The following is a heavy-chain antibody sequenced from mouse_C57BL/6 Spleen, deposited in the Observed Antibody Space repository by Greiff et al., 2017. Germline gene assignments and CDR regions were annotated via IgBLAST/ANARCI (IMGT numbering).Heavy chain of an antibody. CDR1: GFTFSSYA. CDR3: ARDRDYYGSSLFDY. D-gene: IGHD1-1*01. Sequence: EVKLVESGGGLVKPGGSLKLSCAASGFTFSSYAMSWVRQTPEKRLEWVATISGGGSYTYYPDNVKGRFTISRDNAKNNLYLQMSHLKSEDTAMYYCARDRDYYGSSLFDYWGQGTTLTVSA. J-gene: IGHJ2*01. CDR2: ISGGGSYT. V-gene: IGHV5-4*01.